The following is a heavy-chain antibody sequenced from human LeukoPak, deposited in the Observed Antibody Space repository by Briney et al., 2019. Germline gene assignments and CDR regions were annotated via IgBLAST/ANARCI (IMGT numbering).Heavy chain of an antibody. J-gene: IGHJ4*02. V-gene: IGHV3-74*01. D-gene: IGHD3-3*01. Sequence: GGPLRLSCAASGFTFSSYWMHWVRQAPGKGRVWVSRINSDGSSTSYADSVKGRFTISRDNAKNTLYLQMNSLRAEDTAVYYCATNRITIFGVVTDYWGQGTLVTVSS. CDR3: ATNRITIFGVVTDY. CDR1: GFTFSSYW. CDR2: INSDGSST.